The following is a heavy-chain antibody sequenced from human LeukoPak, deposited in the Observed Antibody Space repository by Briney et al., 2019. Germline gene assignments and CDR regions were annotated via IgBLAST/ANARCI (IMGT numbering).Heavy chain of an antibody. CDR2: IKPDGGEQ. V-gene: IGHV3-7*01. CDR3: ARIPYFDY. D-gene: IGHD2-21*01. Sequence: PGGSLRLSCVASGFTFSNYWMNWVRQAPGKGLEWVANIKPDGGEQYYADSVKGRFTISRDNSKNTLYLQMNSLRAEDTAVYYCARIPYFDYWGQGTLVTVSS. CDR1: GFTFSNYW. J-gene: IGHJ4*02.